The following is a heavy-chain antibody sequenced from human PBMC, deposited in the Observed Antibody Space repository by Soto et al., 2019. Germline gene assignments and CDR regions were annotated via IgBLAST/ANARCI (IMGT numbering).Heavy chain of an antibody. Sequence: PGGSLRLSCAASGFTFSSYAMHWVRQAPGKGLEWVAVISYDGSNKYYADSVKGRFTISRDNSKNTLYLQMNSLRAEDTAVYYCARLNGGHIVVVTAPRSFDYWGQGT. CDR2: ISYDGSNK. J-gene: IGHJ4*02. D-gene: IGHD2-21*02. CDR3: ARLNGGHIVVVTAPRSFDY. V-gene: IGHV3-30-3*01. CDR1: GFTFSSYA.